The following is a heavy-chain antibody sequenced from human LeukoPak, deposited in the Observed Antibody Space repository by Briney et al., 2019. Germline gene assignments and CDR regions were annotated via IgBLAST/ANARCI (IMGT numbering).Heavy chain of an antibody. CDR2: IYYSGST. V-gene: IGHV4-31*03. D-gene: IGHD5-12*01. CDR3: ARGVARGNYLDY. CDR1: GGSISSGGYY. Sequence: PSETLSLTCTVSGGSISSGGYYWSWIRQHPGKGLEWIGYIYYSGSTYYNPSLKSRVTISVDTSKNQFSLKLSSVTAADTAVYYCARGVARGNYLDYWGQGTLVTVSS. J-gene: IGHJ4*02.